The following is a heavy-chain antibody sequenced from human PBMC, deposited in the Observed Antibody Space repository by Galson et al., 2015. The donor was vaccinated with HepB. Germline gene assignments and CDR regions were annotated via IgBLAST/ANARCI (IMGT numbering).Heavy chain of an antibody. V-gene: IGHV3-74*01. CDR3: ARGLYGDPVGFDF. Sequence: SLRLSCAASEFTFSNYYMHWVRQAPGEGLVWVSRIKTDGTNTDYADAVKGRFTISRDNAKNLLYLQMNGLRAEDTAVYYCARGLYGDPVGFDFWGQGTLVTVSS. CDR1: EFTFSNYY. J-gene: IGHJ4*02. D-gene: IGHD4-17*01. CDR2: IKTDGTNT.